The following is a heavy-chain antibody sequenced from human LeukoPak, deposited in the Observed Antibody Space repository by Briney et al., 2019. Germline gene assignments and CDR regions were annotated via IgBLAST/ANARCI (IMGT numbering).Heavy chain of an antibody. V-gene: IGHV3-7*03. CDR3: ARIGYSSSSLDF. Sequence: GGSLRPSCATSGFPFTNYWMTWVRQAPGKGLEWVANIKQDGSVKYYVDSVKGRFTISRDNAKNSLYLQMISLRAEDTAVYKCARIGYSSSSLDFWGRGTLVTVSS. J-gene: IGHJ4*02. CDR2: IKQDGSVK. D-gene: IGHD6-6*01. CDR1: GFPFTNYW.